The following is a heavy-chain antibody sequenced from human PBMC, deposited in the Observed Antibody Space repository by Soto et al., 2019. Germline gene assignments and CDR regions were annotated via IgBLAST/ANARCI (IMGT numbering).Heavy chain of an antibody. CDR1: GGSISSGGYY. D-gene: IGHD2-2*01. V-gene: IGHV4-31*03. J-gene: IGHJ5*02. Sequence: PSETLSLTCTVSGGSISSGGYYWSWIRQHPGKGLEWIGYIYYSGSTYYNPSLKSRVTISVDTSKNQFSLKLSSVTAADTAVYYCAKEYKPRYCSSTSCYWAGFDTPQGFDPWGQGTLVTVSS. CDR2: IYYSGST. CDR3: AKEYKPRYCSSTSCYWAGFDTPQGFDP.